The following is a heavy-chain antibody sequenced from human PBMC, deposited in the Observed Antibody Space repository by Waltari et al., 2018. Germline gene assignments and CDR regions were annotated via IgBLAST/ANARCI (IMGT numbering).Heavy chain of an antibody. CDR2: MNPNTGDT. J-gene: IGHJ5*02. V-gene: IGHV1-8*02. CDR3: ARGRDVFANFDYNWFDP. D-gene: IGHD3-3*01. Sequence: QVQLEQSGAEVRRPGASVRVSCTSSGYTFTAYEINWFRQAPGQGLEWMGGMNPNTGDTAYAQQFQGRVTMTSDTSISTAYMDLSSLRSEDTALYFCARGRDVFANFDYNWFDPWGQGTLLTVSS. CDR1: GYTFTAYE.